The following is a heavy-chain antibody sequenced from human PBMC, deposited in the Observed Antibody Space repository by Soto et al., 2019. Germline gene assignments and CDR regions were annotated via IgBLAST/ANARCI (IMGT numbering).Heavy chain of an antibody. J-gene: IGHJ5*02. Sequence: ASVKVSCKVSGYTLTELSMHWVRQAPGKGLEWMGGFDPEDGETIYAQKFQGRVTMTEDTSTDTAYMELSSLRSEDTAVYYCATGQFDCSSTSCYGRGRVYNWFDPWG. CDR3: ATGQFDCSSTSCYGRGRVYNWFDP. CDR2: FDPEDGET. D-gene: IGHD2-2*01. V-gene: IGHV1-24*01. CDR1: GYTLTELS.